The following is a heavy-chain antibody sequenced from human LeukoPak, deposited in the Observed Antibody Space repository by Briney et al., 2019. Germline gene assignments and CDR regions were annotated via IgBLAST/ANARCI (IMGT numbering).Heavy chain of an antibody. CDR2: MNSNVGNT. CDR1: GYTFTSYD. J-gene: IGHJ6*02. CDR3: ARARSGYHYYYGMDV. D-gene: IGHD5-12*01. V-gene: IGHV1-8*01. Sequence: ASVTVSCKASGYTFTSYDINWVRQATGQGLEWMGWMNSNVGNTGYEQKFQGRVTMTRNTSMRTAYMELSSLTSEDTAVYYCARARSGYHYYYGMDVWGQGTTVTVSS.